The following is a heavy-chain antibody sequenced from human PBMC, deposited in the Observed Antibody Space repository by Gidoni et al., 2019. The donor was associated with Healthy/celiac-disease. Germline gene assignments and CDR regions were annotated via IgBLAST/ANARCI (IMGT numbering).Heavy chain of an antibody. CDR2: IYYGGSP. CDR3: ARFDYYDSSGYDY. D-gene: IGHD3-22*01. J-gene: IGHJ4*02. Sequence: QVQLQESGPGLVQPSETLPLTYTVSGRSISRYYWSWIRQPPGKGLEWIGYIYYGGSPNDNPSLKSRVTISVDTSKNQFSLKLSSVTAADTAVYYWARFDYYDSSGYDYWGQGTLVTVSS. CDR1: GRSISRYY. V-gene: IGHV4-59*01.